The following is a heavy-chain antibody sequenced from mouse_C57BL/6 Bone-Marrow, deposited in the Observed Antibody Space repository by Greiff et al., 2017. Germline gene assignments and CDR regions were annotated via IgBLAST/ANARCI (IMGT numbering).Heavy chain of an antibody. CDR2: ISYDGSN. D-gene: IGHD1-1*02. V-gene: IGHV3-6*01. CDR1: GYSITSGYY. J-gene: IGHJ1*03. CDR3: EQRGWYVDV. Sequence: EVKLQESGPGLVKPSQSLSLTCSVTGYSITSGYYWNWIRQFPGNKLEWMGYISYDGSNNYNPSLKNRISITRDTSKNQFFLKLNSVTTEDTATYYCEQRGWYVDVWGTGTTVTVSS.